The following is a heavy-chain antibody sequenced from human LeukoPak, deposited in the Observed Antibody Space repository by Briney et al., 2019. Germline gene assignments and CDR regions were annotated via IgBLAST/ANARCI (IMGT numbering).Heavy chain of an antibody. CDR3: AKEGSSSGWFPFDY. D-gene: IGHD6-19*01. J-gene: IGHJ4*02. Sequence: PGGSLRLSCAASGFSFTNYVMNWVRQAPGKGLEWVSTISRSGESTYYADFVKGRFTFSRDSSKDTLYLQMNSLRAEDTAVYYCAKEGSSSGWFPFDYWGQGTLVAVSS. V-gene: IGHV3-23*01. CDR1: GFSFTNYV. CDR2: ISRSGEST.